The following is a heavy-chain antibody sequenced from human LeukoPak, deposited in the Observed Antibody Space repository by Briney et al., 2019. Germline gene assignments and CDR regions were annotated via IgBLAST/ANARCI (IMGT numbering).Heavy chain of an antibody. CDR3: ARGRGYVKLYYFDY. J-gene: IGHJ4*02. Sequence: SETLSLTCTVSGGSVSSGSYYWSWIRQPPGKGLEWIGYIYYSGSTNYNPSLKSRVTISVDTSKNQFSLKLSSVTAADTAVYYCARGRGYVKLYYFDYWGQGTLVTVSS. V-gene: IGHV4-61*01. CDR2: IYYSGST. CDR1: GGSVSSGSYY. D-gene: IGHD3-16*01.